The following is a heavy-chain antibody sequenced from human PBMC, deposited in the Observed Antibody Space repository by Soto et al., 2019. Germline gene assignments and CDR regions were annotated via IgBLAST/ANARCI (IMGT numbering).Heavy chain of an antibody. V-gene: IGHV3-64*02. D-gene: IGHD6-13*01. CDR1: GFSFSKFP. J-gene: IGHJ3*01. CDR2: ISSHGGGT. Sequence: EVQLVESGEDLVQPGGSLRLSCAASGFSFSKFPMHWVRQSPGKGLEYVAAISSHGGGTYYADSVMGRFNISRDNSKNTLYLQMGSVRTEDTAVYYCARGLYSLWAVDVWVRGTMVTVSS. CDR3: ARGLYSLWAVDV.